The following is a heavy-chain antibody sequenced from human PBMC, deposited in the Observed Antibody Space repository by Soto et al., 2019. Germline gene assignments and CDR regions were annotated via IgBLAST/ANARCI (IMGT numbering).Heavy chain of an antibody. CDR3: ASFEDYGDYEAY. CDR2: ISAYNGNT. J-gene: IGHJ4*02. D-gene: IGHD4-17*01. Sequence: ASGKVSCRASCYTFTSYGIIGVRQAPGQGLEWMGWISAYNGNTNYAQKLQGRVTMTTDTSTSTAYMELRSLRSDDTAVYYCASFEDYGDYEAYWGQGTLVTVSS. CDR1: CYTFTSYG. V-gene: IGHV1-18*04.